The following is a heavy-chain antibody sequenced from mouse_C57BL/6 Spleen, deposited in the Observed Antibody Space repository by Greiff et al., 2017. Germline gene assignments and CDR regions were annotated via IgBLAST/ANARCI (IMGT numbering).Heavy chain of an antibody. CDR2: IDPSDSYT. D-gene: IGHD1-1*01. CDR1: GYTFTSYW. CDR3: ASGDYYGSSPAWFAY. V-gene: IGHV1-59*01. Sequence: QVQLQQPGAELVRPGTSVKLSCKASGYTFTSYWMHWVKQRPGQGLEWIGVIDPSDSYTNYNQKFKGKATLTVDTSSSTAYMQLSSLTSEDSAVYYCASGDYYGSSPAWFAYWGQGTLVTVSA. J-gene: IGHJ3*01.